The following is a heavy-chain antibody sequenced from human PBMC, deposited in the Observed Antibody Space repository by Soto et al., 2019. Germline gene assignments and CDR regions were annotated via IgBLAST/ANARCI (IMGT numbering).Heavy chain of an antibody. V-gene: IGHV3-21*01. CDR3: AKTPVTTLEFDP. CDR1: GFTFSSYS. CDR2: ISSSSSYI. Sequence: EVQLVESGGGLVKPGGSLRLSCAASGFTFSSYSMNWVRQAPGKGLEWVSSISSSSSYIYYADSVKGRFTISRDNAKNSLYLRLNSLRAEDTAVYFCAKTPVTTLEFDPWGQGTLVTVSS. J-gene: IGHJ5*02. D-gene: IGHD4-17*01.